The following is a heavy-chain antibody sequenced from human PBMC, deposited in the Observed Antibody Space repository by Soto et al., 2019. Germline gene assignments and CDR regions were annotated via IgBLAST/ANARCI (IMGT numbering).Heavy chain of an antibody. CDR3: AGGSMVYYYYYYGMDV. V-gene: IGHV1-69*01. J-gene: IGHJ6*02. D-gene: IGHD3-10*01. CDR1: GGTFSSYA. CDR2: IIPIFGTA. Sequence: DXSVKVSCKASGGTFSSYAISWGREAPVQGLEWMGGIIPIFGTANYAQKFQGRVTITADESTSTAYMELSSLRSEDTAVYYCAGGSMVYYYYYYGMDVWGQGTTVTVSS.